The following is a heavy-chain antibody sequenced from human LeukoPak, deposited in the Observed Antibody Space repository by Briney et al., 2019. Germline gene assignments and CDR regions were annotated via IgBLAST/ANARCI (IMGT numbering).Heavy chain of an antibody. V-gene: IGHV1-18*01. D-gene: IGHD3-22*01. Sequence: ASVKVSCKASGYTFTSYGISWVRQAPGQGLEWMGWISAYNGNTNYAQKLQGRVTMTTDTSTSTAYMELRSLRSDDTAVYYCARGIVVVIPLDAFDIWGQGTMVTVPS. CDR1: GYTFTSYG. CDR2: ISAYNGNT. CDR3: ARGIVVVIPLDAFDI. J-gene: IGHJ3*02.